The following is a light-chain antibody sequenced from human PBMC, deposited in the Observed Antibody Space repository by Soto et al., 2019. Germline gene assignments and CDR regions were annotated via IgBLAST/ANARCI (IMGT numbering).Light chain of an antibody. Sequence: EIVMTQTPLSSPVTLGQPTSISCRSSQSLVHSYGNTYLSWLQQRPGQPPRVLIYKVSNRFSGVTDRFTGSGAGTEFTLRISRVEAEDVGIYYCMQATRWRSFGGGTKVEIK. CDR2: KVS. V-gene: IGKV2-24*01. CDR3: MQATRWRS. CDR1: QSLVHSYGNTY. J-gene: IGKJ4*01.